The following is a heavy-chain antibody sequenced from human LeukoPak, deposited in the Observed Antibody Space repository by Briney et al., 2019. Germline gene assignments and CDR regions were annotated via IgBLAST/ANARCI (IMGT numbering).Heavy chain of an antibody. CDR1: GFTFSSYA. V-gene: IGHV3-23*01. CDR2: ISGGGGST. D-gene: IGHD3-10*01. CDR3: AKNAAYYYGSGSYSGY. Sequence: GGSLRLSCAASGFTFSSYAMSWVRQAPGKGLEWVSAISGGGGSTYYADSVRGRFTISRDNSKNTLYLQMNSLRAEDTAVYYCAKNAAYYYGSGSYSGYWGQGTLVTVSS. J-gene: IGHJ4*02.